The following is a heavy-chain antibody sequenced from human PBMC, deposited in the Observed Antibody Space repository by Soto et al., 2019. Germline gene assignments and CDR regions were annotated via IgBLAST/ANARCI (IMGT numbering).Heavy chain of an antibody. CDR1: GYTFTNYG. V-gene: IGHV1-18*01. CDR2: ISPYNGHT. D-gene: IGHD5-12*01. J-gene: IGHJ4*02. CDR3: AREHPFIVATMSIDF. Sequence: QVQLAQSGGEVKKLGASLKVSCKASGYTFTNYGISWGRQAPGQGLEWMGWISPYNGHTNCAEKFSARTSTHTDTSTAPASMEVRSLRTDATAVYYCAREHPFIVATMSIDFGGQGTRVRVSS.